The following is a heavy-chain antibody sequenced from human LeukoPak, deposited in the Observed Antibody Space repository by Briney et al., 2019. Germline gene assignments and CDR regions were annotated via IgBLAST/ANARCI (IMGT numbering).Heavy chain of an antibody. D-gene: IGHD5-24*01. CDR2: IYSGGST. V-gene: IGHV3-53*01. CDR3: ASIRSIPAPLRWLQLIPQKPRDYYYYGMDV. J-gene: IGHJ6*02. CDR1: GFTVSSNY. Sequence: GGSLRLSCAASGFTVSSNYMSWVRQAPGKGLEWVSIIYSGGSTYYADSVKGRFTISRDNSKNMLYLQMNSLRVEDTAVYYCASIRSIPAPLRWLQLIPQKPRDYYYYGMDVWGQGTTVTVSS.